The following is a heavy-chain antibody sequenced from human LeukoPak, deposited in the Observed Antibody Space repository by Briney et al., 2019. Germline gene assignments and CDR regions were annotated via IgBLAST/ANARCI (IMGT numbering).Heavy chain of an antibody. D-gene: IGHD3-22*01. CDR3: ARDRGSGYILPFDY. CDR1: GGSFSGYY. CDR2: INHSGST. V-gene: IGHV4-34*01. Sequence: PSETLSLTCAVYGGSFSGYYWSWIRQPPGKGLEWIGEINHSGSTNYNPSLKSRVTISVDTSKNQFSLKLSSVTPEDTAVYYCARDRGSGYILPFDYWGQGTLVTVSS. J-gene: IGHJ4*02.